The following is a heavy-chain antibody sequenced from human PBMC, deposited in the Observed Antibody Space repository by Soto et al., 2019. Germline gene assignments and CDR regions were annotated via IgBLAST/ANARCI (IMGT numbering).Heavy chain of an antibody. CDR2: NYHIGTT. CDR1: GVTISTYY. V-gene: IGHV4-59*01. D-gene: IGHD5-12*01. CDR3: VREAYIGYGHAIDH. Sequence: SESLSLTCAVSGVTISTYYWSGIRQPPGKGLEWIGYNYHIGTTNYNPSLKSRVTISVDTSKNQFSLRLTSVTAADTAIYYCVREAYIGYGHAIDHWAQGTLVTVSS. J-gene: IGHJ4*02.